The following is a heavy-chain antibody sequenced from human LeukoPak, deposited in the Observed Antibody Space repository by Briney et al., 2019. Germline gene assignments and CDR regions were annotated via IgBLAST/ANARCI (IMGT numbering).Heavy chain of an antibody. CDR3: ARAGGYSYGFNY. Sequence: PSETLSLTCTASGGSISSYYWSWIRQPPGKGLDWIGYIYYSGSTNYNPSLKSRVTISVDTSKNQFSLKLSSVTAADTAVYYCARAGGYSYGFNYWGQGTLVTVSS. CDR2: IYYSGST. CDR1: GGSISSYY. V-gene: IGHV4-59*01. J-gene: IGHJ4*02. D-gene: IGHD5-18*01.